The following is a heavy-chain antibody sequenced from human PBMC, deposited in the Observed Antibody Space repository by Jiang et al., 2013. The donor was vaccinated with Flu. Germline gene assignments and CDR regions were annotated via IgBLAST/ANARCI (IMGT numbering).Heavy chain of an antibody. D-gene: IGHD2-8*01. CDR1: GDSVSSNSAA. CDR3: ARARMVLMVSSYYYYYYGMDV. V-gene: IGHV6-1*01. J-gene: IGHJ6*04. Sequence: SQTLSLTCAISGDSVSSNSAAWNWIRQSPSRGLEWLGRTYYRSKWYNDYAVSVKSRITINPDTSKNQFSLQLNSVTPEDTAAYYCARARMVLMVSSYYYYYYGMDVWGKGTTVTVSS. CDR2: TYYRSKWYN.